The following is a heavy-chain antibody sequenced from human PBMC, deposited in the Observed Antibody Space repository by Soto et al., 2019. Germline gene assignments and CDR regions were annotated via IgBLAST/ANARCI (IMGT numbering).Heavy chain of an antibody. J-gene: IGHJ4*02. D-gene: IGHD6-19*01. CDR2: ISGSGGST. CDR1: GFTFSSYA. V-gene: IGHV3-23*01. Sequence: EVQPLESGGGLVQPGGSLRLSCAASGFTFSSYAMNWVRQGPGKGLEWVSVISGSGGSTYYADSVKGRFTISRDNSKNTLYLQMNSLRAEDTAVYYCASRSSGWYFDSWGQGTLVTVSS. CDR3: ASRSSGWYFDS.